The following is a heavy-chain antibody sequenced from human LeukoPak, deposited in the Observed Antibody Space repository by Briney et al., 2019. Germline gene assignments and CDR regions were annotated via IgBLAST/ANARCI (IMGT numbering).Heavy chain of an antibody. J-gene: IGHJ6*02. CDR2: IYYSGST. CDR1: GGSISSYY. Sequence: PSETLSLTCTVSGGSISSYYWSWIRQPPGKGLEWIGYIYYSGSTNYNPSLKSRVTISADTSKNQFSLKLSSVTAADTAVYYCARLYPAYYYYGMDVWGQGTTVTVSS. CDR3: ARLYPAYYYYGMDV. V-gene: IGHV4-59*08.